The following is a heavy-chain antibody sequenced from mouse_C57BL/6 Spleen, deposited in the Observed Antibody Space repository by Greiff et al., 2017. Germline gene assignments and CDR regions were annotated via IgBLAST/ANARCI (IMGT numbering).Heavy chain of an antibody. CDR2: INPYDGGT. CDR1: GFTFTDYY. D-gene: IGHD2-14*01. V-gene: IGHV1-19*01. Sequence: EVQLQQSGPVLVKPGASVKMSCKASGFTFTDYYMNWVKQSHGKSLEWIGVINPYDGGTSYNQKFKGKATLAVDKSSSTAYMELNSLTSEYSAVYFCARGYTYAMDYWGQGPSVTVSS. CDR3: ARGYTYAMDY. J-gene: IGHJ4*01.